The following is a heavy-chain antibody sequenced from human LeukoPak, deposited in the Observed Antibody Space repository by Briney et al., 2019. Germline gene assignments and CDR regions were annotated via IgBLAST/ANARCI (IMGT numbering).Heavy chain of an antibody. CDR1: GFTFSSYS. J-gene: IGHJ4*02. CDR2: ISSSSTI. CDR3: ARDLRTYGYFDY. V-gene: IGHV3-48*01. Sequence: GGSLRLSCAASGFTFSSYSMNWVRQAPGKGLEWVSYISSSSTIYYADSAKGRFTISRDNAKNPLYLQMNSLRAEDTAVYYCARDLRTYGYFDYWGQGTLVTVSS. D-gene: IGHD5-18*01.